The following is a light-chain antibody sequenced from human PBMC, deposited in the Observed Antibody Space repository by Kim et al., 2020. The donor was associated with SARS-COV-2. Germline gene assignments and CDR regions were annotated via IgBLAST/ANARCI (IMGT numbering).Light chain of an antibody. CDR1: QSVSSNY. J-gene: IGKJ3*01. CDR2: GAS. Sequence: EIVLTQSPGTLSLSPGERVTLSCRASQSVSSNYLAWYQQKPGQAPRLLIHGASSRATGIPDRFSGSGSGTDFTLTISRLEPEDCAVYYCQQYGGSPLFTFGRGTKVDIK. CDR3: QQYGGSPLFT. V-gene: IGKV3-20*01.